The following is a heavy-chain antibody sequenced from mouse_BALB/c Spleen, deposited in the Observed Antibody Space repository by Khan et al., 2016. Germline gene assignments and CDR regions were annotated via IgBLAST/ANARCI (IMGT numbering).Heavy chain of an antibody. CDR3: ARAGNTYTYWFFDV. CDR2: ISHGGRYT. D-gene: IGHD1-1*01. CDR1: GFTFSDFY. Sequence: EVELVESGGGLVKPGGSLKLSCAASGFTFSDFYMYWLRQTPAKRLEWVATISHGGRYTSYPDSVKGRFNISSYNAKNNLYMTITRLKSEDTAMYFCARAGNTYTYWFFDVWGAGTTVSVSS. V-gene: IGHV5-4*02. J-gene: IGHJ1*01.